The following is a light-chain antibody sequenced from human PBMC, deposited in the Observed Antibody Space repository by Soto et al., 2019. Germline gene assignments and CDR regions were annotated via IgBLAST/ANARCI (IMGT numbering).Light chain of an antibody. J-gene: IGKJ1*01. Sequence: ETVMTQPPATLSVSPGERATLSCRASQSVSSNLAWYQQKPGQAPRLLMYGASTRATGIPARFSGSGSGTEFTLTINSLQSEDFAVYYCQQYNNWPRTFGQGTKV. CDR2: GAS. CDR1: QSVSSN. V-gene: IGKV3-15*01. CDR3: QQYNNWPRT.